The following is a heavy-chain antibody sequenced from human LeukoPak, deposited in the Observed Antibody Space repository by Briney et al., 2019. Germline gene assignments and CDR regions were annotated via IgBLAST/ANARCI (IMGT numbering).Heavy chain of an antibody. V-gene: IGHV3-30*02. CDR3: ANPRGQQLGYAFDI. CDR1: GFTFSSYG. D-gene: IGHD6-13*01. CDR2: IWYDGSNK. J-gene: IGHJ3*02. Sequence: PGGSLRLSCAASGFTFSSYGMHWVRQAPGKGLEWVAFIWYDGSNKYYADSVKGRFTISRDNSKNTLYLQMNSLRAEDTAVYYCANPRGQQLGYAFDIWGQGTMVTVSS.